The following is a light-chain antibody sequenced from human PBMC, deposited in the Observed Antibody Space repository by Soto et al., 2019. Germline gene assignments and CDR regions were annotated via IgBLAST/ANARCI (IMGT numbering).Light chain of an antibody. J-gene: IGLJ2*01. Sequence: QSVLTQPPSSSGTPGQRVTISCSGSSSNIGSNYVYWYQQIPGTAPKLLIYRNNQRPSGVPDRFSGSKSGTSASLAISGLRSEDEADSYCAAWDDSLSGYVVFGGGTKLTVL. CDR1: SSNIGSNY. CDR2: RNN. V-gene: IGLV1-47*01. CDR3: AAWDDSLSGYVV.